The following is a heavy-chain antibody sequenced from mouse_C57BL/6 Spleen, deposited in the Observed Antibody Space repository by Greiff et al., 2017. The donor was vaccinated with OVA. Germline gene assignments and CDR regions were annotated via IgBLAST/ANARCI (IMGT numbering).Heavy chain of an antibody. Sequence: EVKVVESVAELVRPGASVKLSCTASGFNIKNTYMHWVKQRPEQGLEWIGRIDPANGNTKYAPKFQGKATITADTSSNTAYLQLSSLTSEDTAIYYCAFYYYGSSPFDYWGQGTTLTVSS. CDR2: IDPANGNT. J-gene: IGHJ2*01. D-gene: IGHD1-1*01. CDR1: GFNIKNTY. V-gene: IGHV14-3*01. CDR3: AFYYYGSSPFDY.